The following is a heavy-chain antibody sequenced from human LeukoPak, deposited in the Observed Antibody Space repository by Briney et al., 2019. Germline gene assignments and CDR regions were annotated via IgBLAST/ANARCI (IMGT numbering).Heavy chain of an antibody. CDR2: INPNSGGT. J-gene: IGHJ4*02. CDR3: AREATQVVPAAREDYFDY. CDR1: GYTFTGYY. D-gene: IGHD2-2*01. V-gene: IGHV1-2*04. Sequence: GASVKVSCKASGYTFTGYYMHWVRQAPGQGLEWMGWINPNSGGTNYAQKFQGWVTMTRDTSISTAYMELSRLRSDDTAVYYCAREATQVVPAAREDYFDYWGQGTLVRLL.